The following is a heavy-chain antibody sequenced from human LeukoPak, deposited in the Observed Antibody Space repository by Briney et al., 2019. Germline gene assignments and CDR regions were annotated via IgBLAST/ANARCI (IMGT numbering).Heavy chain of an antibody. CDR1: GGSISSSSYS. Sequence: SETLSLTCTVSGGSISSSSYSWGWIRQPPGKGLEWIGSIYYSGSTYYNPSLKSRVTISVDTSKNQFSLKLSSVTAADTAVYYCARLGIVVVPAAWGQGTLVTVSS. CDR3: ARLGIVVVPAA. D-gene: IGHD2-2*01. CDR2: IYYSGST. J-gene: IGHJ5*02. V-gene: IGHV4-39*01.